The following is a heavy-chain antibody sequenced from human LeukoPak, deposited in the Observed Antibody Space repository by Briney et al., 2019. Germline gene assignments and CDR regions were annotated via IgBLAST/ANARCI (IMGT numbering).Heavy chain of an antibody. V-gene: IGHV4-30-2*01. CDR3: ARDSPDGYTYGHYYYYMDV. CDR2: IYHSGST. J-gene: IGHJ6*03. D-gene: IGHD5-18*01. CDR1: GGSISSGGYS. Sequence: SETLSLTCAVSGGSISSGGYSWSWIRQPPGKGLEWIGYIYHSGSTYYNPSLKSRVTISVDTSKNQFSLKLSSVTAADTAVYYCARDSPDGYTYGHYYYYMDVWGKGTTVTVSS.